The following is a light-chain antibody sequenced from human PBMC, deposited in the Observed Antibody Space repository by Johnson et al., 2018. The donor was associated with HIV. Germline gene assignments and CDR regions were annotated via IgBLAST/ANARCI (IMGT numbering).Light chain of an antibody. Sequence: QSVLTQSPSVSAAPGQKVSISCSGNTSNIENNYVSWYQQLPGTAPKLLIYEDNRRPSGTPDRFSGSKSGTSATLGITGLQTGDEADYYCGTWDSSLSSYVFGTGTKVTVL. CDR3: GTWDSSLSSYV. V-gene: IGLV1-51*02. CDR2: EDN. CDR1: TSNIENNY. J-gene: IGLJ1*01.